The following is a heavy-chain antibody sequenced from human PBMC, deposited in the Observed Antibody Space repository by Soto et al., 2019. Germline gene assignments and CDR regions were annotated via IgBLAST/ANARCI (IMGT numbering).Heavy chain of an antibody. D-gene: IGHD6-6*01. CDR1: GGRISSGDYY. CDR2: IYYSGST. V-gene: IGHV4-30-4*01. CDR3: ARASFIAARRWFDP. Sequence: ILSLTGTAAGGRISSGDYYWSWIRQPPGKGLEWIGYIYYSGSTYYNPSLKSRVTISVDTSKNQFSLKLRSVTAADTAVYYCARASFIAARRWFDPWGQGTLVTVSS. J-gene: IGHJ5*02.